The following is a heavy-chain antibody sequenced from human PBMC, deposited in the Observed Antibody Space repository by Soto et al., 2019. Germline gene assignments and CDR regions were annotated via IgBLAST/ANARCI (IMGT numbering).Heavy chain of an antibody. CDR2: IKQDGSEK. D-gene: IGHD5-12*01. J-gene: IGHJ4*02. CDR1: GFTFSGYW. CDR3: ARASRNSGYDYRPLDY. V-gene: IGHV3-7*01. Sequence: GGSLRLSXAASGFTFSGYWMSWVRQAPGKGLEWVANIKQDGSEKYYVDSVKGRFTISRDNAKNSLYLQMNSPRAEDTAVYYCARASRNSGYDYRPLDYWGQGTLVTVSS.